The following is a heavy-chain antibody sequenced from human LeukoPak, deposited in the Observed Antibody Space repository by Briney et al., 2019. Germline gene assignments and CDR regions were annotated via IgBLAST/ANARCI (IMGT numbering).Heavy chain of an antibody. V-gene: IGHV3-9*01. J-gene: IGHJ4*02. CDR2: ISWNSALI. D-gene: IGHD2-8*02. Sequence: GGSLRLSCAASGFSLGDYGMHWVRQVPGKGLEWVASISWNSALIGYADSVKGLFTISRDNARNYLYLQMDGLTPEDTALYYCAKDNYLQATILTGPDFWGQGSLVTVSS. CDR1: GFSLGDYG. CDR3: AKDNYLQATILTGPDF.